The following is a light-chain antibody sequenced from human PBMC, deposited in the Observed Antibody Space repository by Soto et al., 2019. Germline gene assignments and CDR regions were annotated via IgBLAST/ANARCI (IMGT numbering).Light chain of an antibody. CDR3: QQCYSPPLS. Sequence: DIQMTQSPSSLSASVGDRVTITCRASQSIRRFLNWYQQKPGKAPKLLIYAASSLESGVPSRFSGSGSGTGFTLTISSLHPEDFASYYCQQCYSPPLSFGGGTKVDIK. V-gene: IGKV1-39*01. CDR2: AAS. J-gene: IGKJ4*01. CDR1: QSIRRF.